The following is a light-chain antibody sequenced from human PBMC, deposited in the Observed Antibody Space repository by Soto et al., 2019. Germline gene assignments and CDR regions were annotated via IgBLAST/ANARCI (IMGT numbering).Light chain of an antibody. Sequence: IQMTQSPSSLSASMGDRVTITCRARQGIRNDLGWYRWKLGKAPKLLIFAASNLHSGVPSRLSGSGSGTDFTLTINNLKDEEFATYYCLQEYNSTRTFGQGTKVDI. J-gene: IGKJ1*01. CDR2: AAS. CDR3: LQEYNSTRT. V-gene: IGKV1-6*01. CDR1: QGIRND.